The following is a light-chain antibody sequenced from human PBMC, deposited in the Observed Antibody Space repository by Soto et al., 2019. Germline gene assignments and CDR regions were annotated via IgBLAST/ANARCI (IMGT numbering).Light chain of an antibody. CDR2: EVN. Sequence: QSVLTQPASVSGSPGQSITISCTGTSGDVGTYNLVSWYQQHPGRAPKLIIFEVNKRPSGVSNRLSGSKSGNTASLAISGLQADDAADYHCCSYAGRSNVVCGGGTKLTVL. CDR1: SGDVGTYNL. V-gene: IGLV2-23*02. J-gene: IGLJ2*01. CDR3: CSYAGRSNVV.